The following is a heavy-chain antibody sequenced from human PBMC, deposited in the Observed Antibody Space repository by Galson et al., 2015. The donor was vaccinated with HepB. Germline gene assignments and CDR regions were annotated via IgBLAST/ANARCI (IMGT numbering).Heavy chain of an antibody. CDR1: GSSFSSYG. J-gene: IGHJ4*02. CDR2: IWFDASKK. D-gene: IGHD1-7*01. V-gene: IGHV3-33*01. CDR3: ARYTGTYLGYDY. Sequence: SLRLSCAGSGSSFSSYGMHWVRQAPGKGLEWVAVIWFDASKKYYADSVKGRFIISRDNADDTLFLQMNSLRVEDTAIYYCARYTGTYLGYDYWGQGALVAVSS.